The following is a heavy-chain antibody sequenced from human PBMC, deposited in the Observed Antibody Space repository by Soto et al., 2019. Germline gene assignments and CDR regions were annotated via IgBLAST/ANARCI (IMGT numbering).Heavy chain of an antibody. J-gene: IGHJ6*02. V-gene: IGHV3-74*01. Sequence: EVQLVESGGGLVQPGGSLRLSCAASGFTFSSYWMHWVRQAPGKGLVWVSRINSDGSSTSYADSVKGRFTISRDNAKNTLYLQMNRLRAEDTAVYYCARDGVYYYYGMDVWGQGTTVTVSS. D-gene: IGHD3-10*01. CDR3: ARDGVYYYYGMDV. CDR1: GFTFSSYW. CDR2: INSDGSST.